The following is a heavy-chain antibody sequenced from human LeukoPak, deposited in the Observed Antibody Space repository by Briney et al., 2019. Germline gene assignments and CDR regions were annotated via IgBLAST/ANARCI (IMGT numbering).Heavy chain of an antibody. V-gene: IGHV3-48*03. CDR2: VSSGGSSI. Sequence: GGSLRLSCAASGFTFSSCEMNWVRQAPGKGLEWVSYVSSGGSSIYYADSVKGRFTISRDNAKNSLYLQMNSLRAEDTAVYYCAKSGTYLGHHDAFDIWGQGTMVTVSS. D-gene: IGHD1-26*01. J-gene: IGHJ3*02. CDR1: GFTFSSCE. CDR3: AKSGTYLGHHDAFDI.